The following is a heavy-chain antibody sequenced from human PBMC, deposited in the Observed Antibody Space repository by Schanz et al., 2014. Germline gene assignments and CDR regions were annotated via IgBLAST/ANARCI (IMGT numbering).Heavy chain of an antibody. J-gene: IGHJ4*02. V-gene: IGHV3-23*01. CDR2: ISGSGGST. Sequence: EVQLLESGGGLVQPGGSLRLSCASSGFSFTTYAMSWVRQAPGKGLEWVSAISGSGGSTYYADSVKGRFTISRDNAKSSLYLQMNSLRVEDTAVYYCAASSGWHPSTDYWGQGTLXTVSS. CDR1: GFSFTTYA. D-gene: IGHD6-19*01. CDR3: AASSGWHPSTDY.